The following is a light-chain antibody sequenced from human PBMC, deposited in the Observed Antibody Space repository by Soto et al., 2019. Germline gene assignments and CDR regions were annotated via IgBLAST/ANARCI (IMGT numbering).Light chain of an antibody. Sequence: QSALTQPASVSGFPGQSITISCTGTSRDVGNYNLVSWYQQPPGKAPKLMIYEGSKRPSGVSNRFSGSKSGNTASLIISGLQAVDEADYYCCSLAAGSRHVFGTGTKLTVL. CDR3: CSLAAGSRHV. CDR1: SRDVGNYNL. J-gene: IGLJ1*01. V-gene: IGLV2-23*01. CDR2: EGS.